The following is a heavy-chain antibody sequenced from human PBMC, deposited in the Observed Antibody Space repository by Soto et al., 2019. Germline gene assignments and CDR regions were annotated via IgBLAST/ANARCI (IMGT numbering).Heavy chain of an antibody. CDR2: INSGGSGT. CDR3: ARESGASLSIDY. CDR1: GFTVSDYY. Sequence: GSLRLSCAASGFTVSDYYMSWIRQAPGKGLEWVSYINSGGSGTYYGDSVKGRFTVSRDNAENSLLLQMNSLRAEDTAVYYCARESGASLSIDYWGQGILVTVSS. D-gene: IGHD2-2*02. V-gene: IGHV3-11*01. J-gene: IGHJ4*02.